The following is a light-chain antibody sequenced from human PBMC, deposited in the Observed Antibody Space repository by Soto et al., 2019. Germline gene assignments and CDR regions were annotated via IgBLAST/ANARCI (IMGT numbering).Light chain of an antibody. CDR3: SSYASRSPFV. J-gene: IGLJ1*01. CDR1: GSDVGGYKY. Sequence: QSVLTRPASGSGSHGQSITISCTGTGSDVGGYKYVSWYQQLPGKAPKLMIYDVSYRPSGVSDRFSGSKSGNTASLIISGLQAEDEADYYCSSYASRSPFVFGTGTKVTVL. CDR2: DVS. V-gene: IGLV2-14*01.